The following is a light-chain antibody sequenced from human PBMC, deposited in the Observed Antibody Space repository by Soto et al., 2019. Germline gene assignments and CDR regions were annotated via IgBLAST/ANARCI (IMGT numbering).Light chain of an antibody. CDR1: QSVSSSY. CDR3: QQYGSSPGIT. V-gene: IGKV3-20*01. CDR2: GAS. J-gene: IGKJ5*01. Sequence: EIVLTQSPGTRSLSPGERATLSCRASQSVSSSYLAWYQQKPGQAPRLLIYGASGRATGIPDRFGGSGSGTDFTLTITRLEPEDFAVYYCQQYGSSPGITFGQGTRLEIK.